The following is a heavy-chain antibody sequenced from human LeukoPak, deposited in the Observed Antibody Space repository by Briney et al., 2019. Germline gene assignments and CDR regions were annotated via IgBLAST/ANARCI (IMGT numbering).Heavy chain of an antibody. D-gene: IGHD1-1*01. Sequence: PGGSLRLSCAASGFTFSSYGMSWVRQAPGKGLEWVSAISGSGGSTYYADSVKGRFTISRDNSKNTLYLQMNSLRAEDTAVYYCGKDQLAGSAIDYWGQGTLVTVSS. J-gene: IGHJ4*02. CDR1: GFTFSSYG. CDR2: ISGSGGST. V-gene: IGHV3-23*01. CDR3: GKDQLAGSAIDY.